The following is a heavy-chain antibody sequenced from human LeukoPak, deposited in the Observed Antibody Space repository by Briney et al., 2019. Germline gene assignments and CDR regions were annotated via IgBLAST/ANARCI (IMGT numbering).Heavy chain of an antibody. CDR1: GYTFTGYY. J-gene: IGHJ6*02. Sequence: ASVKVSCKASGYTFTGYYMHWVRQAPGQGLEWMGWINPNSGGTNYAQKFQGRVTMTRDTSISTAYMELSRLRSDDTAVYYCARSIMIFGVVYGMDVWGQGTTVTVS. CDR2: INPNSGGT. D-gene: IGHD3-3*01. V-gene: IGHV1-2*02. CDR3: ARSIMIFGVVYGMDV.